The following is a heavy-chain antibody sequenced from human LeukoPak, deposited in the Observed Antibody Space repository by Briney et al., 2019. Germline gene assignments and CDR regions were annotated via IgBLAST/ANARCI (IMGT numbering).Heavy chain of an antibody. CDR1: GFTFSYDW. D-gene: IGHD3-10*01. CDR2: IKEEGSEK. V-gene: IGHV3-7*01. J-gene: IGHJ5*02. Sequence: GGSLRLSCAASGFTFSYDWMSGGRQAPGKGLEWGANIKEEGSEKNYVDSVKGGFTISRDNAKNSLYLQMNSLRAEDTAVYYCARGAALLWFGELLGDWFDPWGQGTLVTVSS. CDR3: ARGAALLWFGELLGDWFDP.